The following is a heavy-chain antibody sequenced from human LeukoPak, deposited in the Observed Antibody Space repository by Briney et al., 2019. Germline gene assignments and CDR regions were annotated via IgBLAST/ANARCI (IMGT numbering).Heavy chain of an antibody. CDR3: AKHSRSGYSAYENAFDI. V-gene: IGHV4-39*01. Sequence: SETLSLNCTVSGGSISSSSYYWDWIRQPPGKGLEWIGSIYYSGSTYYNPSLKSRVTISVDTSKNQFSLKLNSVTAADTAVYYCAKHSRSGYSAYENAFDIWGQGTMVTVSS. J-gene: IGHJ3*02. D-gene: IGHD5-12*01. CDR1: GGSISSSSYY. CDR2: IYYSGST.